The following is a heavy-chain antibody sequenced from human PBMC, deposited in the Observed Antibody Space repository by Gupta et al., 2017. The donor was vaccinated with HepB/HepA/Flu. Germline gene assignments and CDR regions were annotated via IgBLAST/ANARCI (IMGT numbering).Heavy chain of an antibody. J-gene: IGHJ4*02. Sequence: EVQLVESGGGLVQPGGSLRLSCTAPGFSLRNYGMTWVRQAPGKGLEWVSHINSVGRTKSLADSVKGRFTISRDSVKNTVYLQMNSLRVEDTAVYYCTRDPEADDDFDYWGQGTLVSVSS. CDR3: TRDPEADDDFDY. V-gene: IGHV3-48*03. D-gene: IGHD1-1*01. CDR2: INSVGRTK. CDR1: GFSLRNYG.